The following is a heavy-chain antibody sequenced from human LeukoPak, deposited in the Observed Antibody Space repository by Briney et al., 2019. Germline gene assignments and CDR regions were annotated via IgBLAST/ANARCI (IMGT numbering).Heavy chain of an antibody. Sequence: PGGSLRLSCAASGFTFSSYSMNWVRQAPGKGLEWVSSISSSSSYIYYADSVKGRFTISRDNAKNSLYLQMNSLRAEDTAVYYCARAFSYYDILTGYSAQYYFDYWGQGTLVTVSS. CDR2: ISSSSSYI. CDR3: ARAFSYYDILTGYSAQYYFDY. J-gene: IGHJ4*02. V-gene: IGHV3-21*04. CDR1: GFTFSSYS. D-gene: IGHD3-9*01.